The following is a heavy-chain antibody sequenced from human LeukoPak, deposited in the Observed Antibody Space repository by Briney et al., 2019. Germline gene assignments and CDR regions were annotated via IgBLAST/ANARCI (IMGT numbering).Heavy chain of an antibody. CDR1: GGSISSSSYY. CDR3: ARWNGLAYYYYYMDV. V-gene: IGHV4-39*07. Sequence: SETLSLTCTVSGGSISSSSYYWGWIRQPPGKGLEWIGSIYYSGSTYYNPSLKSRVTISVDTSKNQFSLKLSSVTAADTAVYYCARWNGLAYYYYYMDVWGKGTTVTVSS. CDR2: IYYSGST. D-gene: IGHD1-1*01. J-gene: IGHJ6*03.